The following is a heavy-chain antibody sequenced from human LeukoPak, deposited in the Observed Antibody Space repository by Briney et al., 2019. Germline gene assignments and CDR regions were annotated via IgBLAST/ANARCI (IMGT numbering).Heavy chain of an antibody. CDR2: ISGSGGST. J-gene: IGHJ4*02. CDR3: AKVMLPEHQNYFDY. D-gene: IGHD3-16*01. V-gene: IGHV3-23*01. CDR1: GFTFSSYA. Sequence: QSGGSLRLSCAASGFTFSSYAMSWVRQAPGKGLEWVSAISGSGGSTYYADSVKGRFTISRDNSKNTLYLQMNSLRAEDTAVYYCAKVMLPEHQNYFDYWGQGTLVTVSS.